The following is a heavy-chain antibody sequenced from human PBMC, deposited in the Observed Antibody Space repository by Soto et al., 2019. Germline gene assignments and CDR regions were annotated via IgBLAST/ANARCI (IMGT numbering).Heavy chain of an antibody. D-gene: IGHD3-3*01. V-gene: IGHV4-34*01. Sequence: SETLSLTCAVYGGSFSGYYWSWIRQPPGKGLEWIGEINHSGSTNYNPSLKSRVTISVDTSKNQFSLKLSSVTAADTAVYYRARGLRSPYYDFWSGYSIFDYWGQGTLVTVSS. J-gene: IGHJ4*02. CDR3: ARGLRSPYYDFWSGYSIFDY. CDR2: INHSGST. CDR1: GGSFSGYY.